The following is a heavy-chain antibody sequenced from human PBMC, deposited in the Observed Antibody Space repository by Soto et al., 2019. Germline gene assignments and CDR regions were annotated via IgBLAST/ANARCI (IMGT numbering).Heavy chain of an antibody. CDR1: GGPLNRYSYY. V-gene: IGHV4-39*01. CDR3: ARPAVASFVGAAMDV. Sequence: QLQLQESGPGLVKSSETLSLTCTVSGGPLNRYSYYWGWIRQPPGKGLWWLGRITYSGITYYNPSLKSRLTISVDTSKNQFSLKVTSVPAAATAVYYCARPAVASFVGAAMDVWGQGTTVTVSS. CDR2: ITYSGIT. D-gene: IGHD2-21*01. J-gene: IGHJ6*02.